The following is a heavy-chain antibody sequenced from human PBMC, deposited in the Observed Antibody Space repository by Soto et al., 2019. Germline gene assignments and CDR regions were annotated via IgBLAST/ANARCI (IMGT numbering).Heavy chain of an antibody. J-gene: IGHJ4*02. CDR3: ARHPLYSGYEIERAEVAVLD. D-gene: IGHD5-12*01. CDR1: GYSFTSYW. Sequence: GESLKISCKGSGYSFTSYWISWVRQMPGKGLEWMGRIDPSDSYTNYSPSFQGHVTISADKSISTAYLQWSSLKASDTAMYYCARHPLYSGYEIERAEVAVLDWGQGTLVTVAS. V-gene: IGHV5-10-1*01. CDR2: IDPSDSYT.